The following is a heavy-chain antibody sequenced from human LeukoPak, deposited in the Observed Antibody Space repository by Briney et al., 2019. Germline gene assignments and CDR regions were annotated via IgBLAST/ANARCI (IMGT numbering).Heavy chain of an antibody. CDR3: AREDWLYDSSGYYPY. V-gene: IGHV4-59*11. Sequence: SETLSLTCTVSGGSISSHYWSWIRQPPGKGLGWIGYIYYSGSTNYNPSLKSRVTISVDTSKNQFSLKLSSVTAADTAVYYCAREDWLYDSSGYYPYWGQGTLVTVSS. D-gene: IGHD3-22*01. J-gene: IGHJ4*02. CDR1: GGSISSHY. CDR2: IYYSGST.